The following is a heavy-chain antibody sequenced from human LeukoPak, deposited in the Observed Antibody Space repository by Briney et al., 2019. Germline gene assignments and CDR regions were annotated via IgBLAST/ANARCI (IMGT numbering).Heavy chain of an antibody. V-gene: IGHV3-30*02. CDR1: GFTFSSYG. CDR3: AKAAEWLLAYYYYYMDV. CDR2: IRYNGSNK. D-gene: IGHD3-3*01. J-gene: IGHJ6*03. Sequence: GGSLRLSCAASGFTFSSYGLHWVRQAPGKGLEWGAFIRYNGSNKYYADSVKGRFTISRDNSKNTLYLQMNSLRAEDTAVYYCAKAAEWLLAYYYYYMDVWGKGTTVTVSS.